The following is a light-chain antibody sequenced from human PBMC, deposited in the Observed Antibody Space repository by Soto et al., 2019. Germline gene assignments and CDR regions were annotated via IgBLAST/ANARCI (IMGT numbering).Light chain of an antibody. CDR1: QSISSW. CDR3: QQSYSTPT. J-gene: IGKJ1*01. CDR2: DAS. V-gene: IGKV1-5*01. Sequence: DIQMTQSPSALSAYVGDRVTITCRASQSISSWLAWYQQKPGKAPKLLIYDASSLESGVPPRFSGSGSGTDFTLTISSLQPEDFATYYCQQSYSTPTFGQGTKV.